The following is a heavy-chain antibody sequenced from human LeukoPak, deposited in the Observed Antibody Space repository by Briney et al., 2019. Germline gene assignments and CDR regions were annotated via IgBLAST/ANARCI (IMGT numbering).Heavy chain of an antibody. J-gene: IGHJ4*02. V-gene: IGHV3-30*18. CDR1: GFTFSSSD. CDR2: ISYDATNK. D-gene: IGHD2/OR15-2a*01. Sequence: GGSLRLSCAASGFTFSSSDMHWVRQAPGKGLEWVAVISYDATNKYYADSVKGRFTLSRDNSRNTLYLQTNTLRDEDTAVYYCAKASSNYFYYFEYWGQGTLVTVSS. CDR3: AKASSNYFYYFEY.